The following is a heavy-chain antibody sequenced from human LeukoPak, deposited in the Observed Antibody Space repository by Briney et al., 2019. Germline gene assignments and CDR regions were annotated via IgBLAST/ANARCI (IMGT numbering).Heavy chain of an antibody. CDR2: IKQDGSEK. CDR1: GFTFSSYW. V-gene: IGHV3-7*02. Sequence: TGGSLRLSCAASGFTFSSYWMSWVRQAPGKGLEWVANIKQDGSEKYYVDSVKGRFTISRDNAKNSLYLQMNSLRAEDTAAYYCVPSSSWYNYFDYWGQGTLVTVSS. D-gene: IGHD6-13*01. CDR3: VPSSSWYNYFDY. J-gene: IGHJ4*02.